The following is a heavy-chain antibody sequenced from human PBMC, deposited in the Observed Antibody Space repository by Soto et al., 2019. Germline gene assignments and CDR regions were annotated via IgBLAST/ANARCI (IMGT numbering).Heavy chain of an antibody. CDR2: INHSGST. D-gene: IGHD2-21*01. Sequence: PSLTCAVYGGSFSGYYWSWIRQPLGKGLEWIGEINHSGSTNYNPSLKSRVTISVDTSKNQFSLKLSSVAAADTAVYYCARGGDLIVALDYWGQGTLVTVSS. CDR1: GGSFSGYY. J-gene: IGHJ4*02. CDR3: ARGGDLIVALDY. V-gene: IGHV4-34*01.